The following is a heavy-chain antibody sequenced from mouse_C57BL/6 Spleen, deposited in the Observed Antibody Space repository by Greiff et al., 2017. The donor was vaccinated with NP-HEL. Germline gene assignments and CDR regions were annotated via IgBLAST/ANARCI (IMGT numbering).Heavy chain of an antibody. CDR3: ARDPVIYYYGSKGYFDV. CDR2: ISDGGSYT. D-gene: IGHD1-1*01. CDR1: GFTFSSYA. Sequence: EVMLVESGGGLVKPGGSLKLSCAASGFTFSSYAMSWVRQTPEKRLEWVATISDGGSYTYYPDNVKGRFTISRDNAKNNLYLQMSHLKSEDTAMYYCARDPVIYYYGSKGYFDVWGTGTTVTVSS. V-gene: IGHV5-4*01. J-gene: IGHJ1*03.